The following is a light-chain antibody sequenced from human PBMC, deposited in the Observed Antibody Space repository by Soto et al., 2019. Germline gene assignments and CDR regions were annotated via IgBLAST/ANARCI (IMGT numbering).Light chain of an antibody. V-gene: IGLV2-14*01. CDR2: EVT. J-gene: IGLJ2*01. Sequence: QSALTQPASVSGSPGQSIPVSCTGTSSDIGGHNYVSWSQQHSGKVPKLIIYEVTNRPSGVSNRFSGSKSGNTASLTVSGLQAEDEADYYCSSYTTTSTVVFGGGTKLTVL. CDR3: SSYTTTSTVV. CDR1: SSDIGGHNY.